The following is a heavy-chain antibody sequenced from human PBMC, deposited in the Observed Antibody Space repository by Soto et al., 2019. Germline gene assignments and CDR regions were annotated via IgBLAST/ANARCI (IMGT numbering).Heavy chain of an antibody. D-gene: IGHD2-15*01. V-gene: IGHV3-66*01. Sequence: QPGGSLRLSCAASGFTVSSKYMSWVRQAPGKGLEWVSLIQSGGPTYYADSVKGRFTISRDTSENTVHLQMDSLRAEDTAVYYCARDDVLCDGGRCYGVPLDVWAKGPRSPSPQ. J-gene: IGHJ6*04. CDR1: GFTVSSKY. CDR2: IQSGGPT. CDR3: ARDDVLCDGGRCYGVPLDV.